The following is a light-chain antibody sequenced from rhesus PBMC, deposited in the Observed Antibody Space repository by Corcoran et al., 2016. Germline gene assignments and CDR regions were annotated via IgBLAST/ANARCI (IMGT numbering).Light chain of an antibody. CDR3: QQYSNWPLT. CDR2: GTS. CDR1: QSVSSS. Sequence: EIVMTQSPATLSLSPGERATLSCRASQSVSSSLDWYQQKPGQAPRLLIYGTSNRATGIPDRFRGSWSGTEFTLTSSSLEPEDFAVYYCQQYSNWPLTFGGGTKVEIK. J-gene: IGKJ4*01. V-gene: IGKV3-42*03.